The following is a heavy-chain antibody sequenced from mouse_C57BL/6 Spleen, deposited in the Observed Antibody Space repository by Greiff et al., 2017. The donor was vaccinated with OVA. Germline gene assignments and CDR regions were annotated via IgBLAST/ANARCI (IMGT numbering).Heavy chain of an antibody. D-gene: IGHD2-1*01. J-gene: IGHJ4*01. CDR3: ARWENGNRFYAMDY. Sequence: QVQLQQSGAELVKPGASVKISCKASGYAFSSYWMNWVKQRPGKGLEWIGQIYPGDGDTNYNGKFKGKATLTADKSSSTAYMQLSSLTSEDSAVYFCARWENGNRFYAMDYWGQGTSVTVSS. V-gene: IGHV1-80*01. CDR2: IYPGDGDT. CDR1: GYAFSSYW.